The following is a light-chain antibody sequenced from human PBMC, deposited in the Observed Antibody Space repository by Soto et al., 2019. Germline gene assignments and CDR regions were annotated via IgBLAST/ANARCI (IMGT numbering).Light chain of an antibody. V-gene: IGKV3-11*01. CDR3: QQRKNWPLIT. J-gene: IGKJ4*01. CDR2: DAS. CDR1: QSVSSY. Sequence: IVITQSPATLSFSPGARAPLSCRARQSVSSYLAWYQQKPGQAPRLLIYDASKRAPGVAARFSGSGSGTEFTLPISGLETEDFSTYYGQQRKNWPLITFGGGTKV.